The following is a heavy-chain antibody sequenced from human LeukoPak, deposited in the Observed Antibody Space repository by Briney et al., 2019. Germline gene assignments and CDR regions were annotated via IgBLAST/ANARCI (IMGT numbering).Heavy chain of an antibody. J-gene: IGHJ1*01. CDR1: GFTFSSYG. V-gene: IGHV3-33*01. CDR2: IWYDGSNK. Sequence: PGGSLRLSCAASGFTFSSYGMHWVRQAPGKGLEWVAVIWYDGSNKYYADSVKGRFTISRDNSKNTLYLQLNSLRAEDTAVYYCARDGYSGYSEYFQHWGQGTLVTVSS. CDR3: ARDGYSGYSEYFQH. D-gene: IGHD5-12*01.